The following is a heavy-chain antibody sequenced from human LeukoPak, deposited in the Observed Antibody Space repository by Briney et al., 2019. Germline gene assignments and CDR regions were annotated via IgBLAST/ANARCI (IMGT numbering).Heavy chain of an antibody. Sequence: GGSLRLSCAASGFTFTNYAMTWVRQAPGKGPEWASVIRGSGGSTYYPDSVKGRFTISRDNSKNTLYLQMNSLRAEDTAVYYCAKDPTGYYYDSSGYLLPDYWGQGTLVTVSS. D-gene: IGHD3-22*01. V-gene: IGHV3-23*01. CDR1: GFTFTNYA. CDR2: IRGSGGST. CDR3: AKDPTGYYYDSSGYLLPDY. J-gene: IGHJ4*02.